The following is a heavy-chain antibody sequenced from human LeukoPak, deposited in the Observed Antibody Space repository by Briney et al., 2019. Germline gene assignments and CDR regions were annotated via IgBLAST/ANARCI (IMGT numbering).Heavy chain of an antibody. Sequence: RASETLSLTCTVSGGSISSYYWNWLRQPPGKGLEWIGSIYYSGSTNYNPSLKSRLTISVDTSKNQFSLKLSSVTAADTAVYYCARTGYCSSASCYTASRPYYYYYMDVWGKGTTVTVSS. V-gene: IGHV4-59*01. J-gene: IGHJ6*03. D-gene: IGHD2-2*02. CDR1: GGSISSYY. CDR2: IYYSGST. CDR3: ARTGYCSSASCYTASRPYYYYYMDV.